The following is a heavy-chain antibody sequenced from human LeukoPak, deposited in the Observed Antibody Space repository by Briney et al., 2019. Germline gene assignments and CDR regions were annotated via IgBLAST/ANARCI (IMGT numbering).Heavy chain of an antibody. CDR3: ARDLITMVRRVKPILGY. D-gene: IGHD3-10*01. CDR1: GYTFTSYG. J-gene: IGHJ4*02. Sequence: ASVKVSCKASGYTFTSYGISWVRQAPRQGLEWMGWISAYNGNTNYAQKLQGRVTMTTDTSTSTAYVELRSLRSDDTAVYYCARDLITMVRRVKPILGYWGQGTLVTVSS. V-gene: IGHV1-18*01. CDR2: ISAYNGNT.